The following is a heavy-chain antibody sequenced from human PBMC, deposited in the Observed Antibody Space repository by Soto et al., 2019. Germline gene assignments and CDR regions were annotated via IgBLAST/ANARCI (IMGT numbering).Heavy chain of an antibody. D-gene: IGHD1-7*01. Sequence: EVQLVESGGGLVQPGGSLKLSCAASGFTFSGSAMHWVRQASGKGLEWVGRIRSKANTYATAYAASVKGRFTISRDDSKNTAFLQMNSLKTEYTAVYYCSSARITGTTGFDYWGQGTLVTVSS. V-gene: IGHV3-73*01. CDR3: SSARITGTTGFDY. CDR2: IRSKANTYAT. CDR1: GFTFSGSA. J-gene: IGHJ4*02.